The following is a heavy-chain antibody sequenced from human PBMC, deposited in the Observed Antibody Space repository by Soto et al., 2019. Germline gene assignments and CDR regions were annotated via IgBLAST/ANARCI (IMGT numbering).Heavy chain of an antibody. V-gene: IGHV1-69*06. D-gene: IGHD6-6*01. CDR1: GGTFSSYA. CDR2: IIPIFGTA. Sequence: QVQLVQSGAEVKKPGSSVKVSCKASGGTFSSYAISWVRQAPGQGLEWMGGIIPIFGTANYAQKFQGRVTITADKSTSPAYRELSSLRSEDTAVYYCARAFHSSSSTYYYYGMDVWGQGTTVTVSS. J-gene: IGHJ6*02. CDR3: ARAFHSSSSTYYYYGMDV.